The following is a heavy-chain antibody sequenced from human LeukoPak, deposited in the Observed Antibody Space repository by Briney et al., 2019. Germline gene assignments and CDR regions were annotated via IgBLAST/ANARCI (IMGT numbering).Heavy chain of an antibody. J-gene: IGHJ4*02. V-gene: IGHV3-23*01. CDR1: GFNFISYS. CDR3: AKDDRYDSSGYDY. Sequence: GGSLRLSCAASGFNFISYSMSWVRQAPGKGLEWVSAISGSGGSTYYADSVKGRFTISRDNSKNTLYLQMNSLRAEDTAVYYCAKDDRYDSSGYDYWGQGTLVTVSS. D-gene: IGHD3-22*01. CDR2: ISGSGGST.